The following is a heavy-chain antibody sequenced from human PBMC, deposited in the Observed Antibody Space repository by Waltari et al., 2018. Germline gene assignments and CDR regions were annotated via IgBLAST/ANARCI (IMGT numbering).Heavy chain of an antibody. D-gene: IGHD6-19*01. CDR3: SRGAGRGG. Sequence: EIQLVESGGGMVKQGGSLRPSCSASGFSFRAYTMNWIRQSPGKGLEWVSSISGTRGYIYYADSVKGRFTVSRDNAQNSLFLQMNSLRREDTGVDYCSRGAGRGGWGPGTLVVVSS. CDR2: ISGTRGYI. V-gene: IGHV3-21*02. CDR1: GFSFRAYT. J-gene: IGHJ4*02.